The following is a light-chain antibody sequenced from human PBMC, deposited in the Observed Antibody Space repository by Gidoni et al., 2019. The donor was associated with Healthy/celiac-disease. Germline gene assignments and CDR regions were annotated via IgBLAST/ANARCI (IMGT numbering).Light chain of an antibody. V-gene: IGKV1-39*01. CDR1: QSISSY. Sequence: DIQMTQSPSSLSASVGDRVTITFRASQSISSYLNWYQQKPGKAPKLLIYAASSLQSGVPSRFSGSGSGTDFTLTISSLQPEDFATYYCQQSYSTPRGYTFGQGTKLEIK. CDR3: QQSYSTPRGYT. CDR2: AAS. J-gene: IGKJ2*01.